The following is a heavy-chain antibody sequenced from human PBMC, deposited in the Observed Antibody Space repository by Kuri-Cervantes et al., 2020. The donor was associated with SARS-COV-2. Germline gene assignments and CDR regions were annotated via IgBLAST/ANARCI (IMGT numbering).Heavy chain of an antibody. Sequence: ASVQVSCKASGYTFTSYAMHWVRQAPGQRLEWMGWINAGNGNTKYSQKFQGRVTITRDTYASTAYMELSSLRSDDTAVYYCAAPSLHDFGDYFYFWGQGTLVTVSS. CDR2: INAGNGNT. J-gene: IGHJ4*02. CDR1: GYTFTSYA. D-gene: IGHD4-17*01. CDR3: AAPSLHDFGDYFYF. V-gene: IGHV1-3*01.